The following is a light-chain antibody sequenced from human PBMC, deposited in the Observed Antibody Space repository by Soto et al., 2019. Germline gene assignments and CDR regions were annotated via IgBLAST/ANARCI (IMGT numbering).Light chain of an antibody. J-gene: IGKJ4*01. V-gene: IGKV1-5*03. CDR1: QSVSTW. Sequence: DIQMTQSPSTLSASVGGRVTITCRASQSVSTWLAWYQQKPGKAPNLLIYEASSLESGVPSRFSGSGSGTEFTLTISSLQPEDFATYYRQQYKSESLTFGGGTKADIK. CDR3: QQYKSESLT. CDR2: EAS.